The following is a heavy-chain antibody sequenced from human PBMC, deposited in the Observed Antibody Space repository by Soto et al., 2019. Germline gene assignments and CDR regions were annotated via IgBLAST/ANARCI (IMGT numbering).Heavy chain of an antibody. CDR2: IFWDDDK. J-gene: IGHJ6*02. CDR3: AQLYHHGRGYYDSSGYSYYYGMDV. CDR1: GSSLRSSGAG. Sequence: GPPLLTPTQTRTLPRTCTGSSLRSSGAGVGLIRQPPAKALEWLALIFWDDDKRYIPSLKSRLTIKKDTSESQGVLTMTSMDQVETATYYCAQLYHHGRGYYDSSGYSYYYGMDVWGQGTTVTVSS. D-gene: IGHD3-22*01. V-gene: IGHV2-5*02.